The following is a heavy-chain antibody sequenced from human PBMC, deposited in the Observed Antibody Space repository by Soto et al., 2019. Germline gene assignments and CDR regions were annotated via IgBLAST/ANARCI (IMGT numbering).Heavy chain of an antibody. D-gene: IGHD3-10*01. J-gene: IGHJ3*02. Sequence: QVQLQESGPGLVKPSETLSLTCTVSGGSISSYYWSWIRQPPGKGLEWIGYIYYSGSSNYNPSLNSRITISVDTSKNQFSLKLSSVTAADTAVYYCARRYGSCFDIWGQGTMVTVSS. CDR2: IYYSGSS. V-gene: IGHV4-59*08. CDR3: ARRYGSCFDI. CDR1: GGSISSYY.